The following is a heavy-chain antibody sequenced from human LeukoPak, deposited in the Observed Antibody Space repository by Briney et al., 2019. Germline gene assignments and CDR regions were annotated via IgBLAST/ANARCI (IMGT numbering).Heavy chain of an antibody. CDR3: ASSHYSVWESHRLFDY. CDR1: GGSFSGYY. J-gene: IGHJ4*02. CDR2: INHSGST. D-gene: IGHD3-16*02. Sequence: PSETLSLTCAVYGGSFSGYYWSWIREPPGKGLEWIGEINHSGSTNYNPSLKSRVTISVDTSKNQFSLKLSSVTAADTAVYYCASSHYSVWESHRLFDYWGQGTMVTVSS. V-gene: IGHV4-34*01.